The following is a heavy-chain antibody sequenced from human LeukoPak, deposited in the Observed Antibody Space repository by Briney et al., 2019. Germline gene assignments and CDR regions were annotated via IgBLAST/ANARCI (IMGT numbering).Heavy chain of an antibody. CDR3: ARDFSPHYSGTYYDAFDI. CDR2: IKQDGSKK. CDR1: GFTFSSDW. Sequence: PGGSLRLSCAASGFTFSSDWMTWVRQAPGKGLEWVANIKQDGSKKNYVDSVKGRFTISTDNAKNSLYLQMDSLRAEDTAVYYCARDFSPHYSGTYYDAFDIWGQGTMVTVSS. V-gene: IGHV3-7*01. D-gene: IGHD1-26*01. J-gene: IGHJ3*02.